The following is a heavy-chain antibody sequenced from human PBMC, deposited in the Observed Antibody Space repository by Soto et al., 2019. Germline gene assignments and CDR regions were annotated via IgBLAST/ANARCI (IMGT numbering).Heavy chain of an antibody. Sequence: QVQLVESGGGVVQPGRSLRLSCAASGFTFSSYAMHWVRQAPGKGLEWVAVISYDGSNKYYADSVKGRFTISRDNSKNTLYLQMNSLRAEDTAVYYCARGGPGYCSGGSCRPCDYWGQGTLVTVSS. V-gene: IGHV3-30-3*01. CDR2: ISYDGSNK. J-gene: IGHJ4*02. CDR1: GFTFSSYA. CDR3: ARGGPGYCSGGSCRPCDY. D-gene: IGHD2-15*01.